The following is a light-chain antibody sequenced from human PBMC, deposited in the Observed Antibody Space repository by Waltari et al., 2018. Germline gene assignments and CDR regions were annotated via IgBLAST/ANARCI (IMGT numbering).Light chain of an antibody. J-gene: IGLJ2*01. CDR2: EVS. V-gene: IGLV2-14*01. CDR1: SSDVGGYNY. Sequence: QSALTQPASVSGSPGQSITISCTGTSSDVGGYNYVSWYQQHPGKAPKLMIYEVSYRPSGVSNRFSGSKSGNTASLTISGLQAEDEADYYCSSYTSSSTLYVVFGGGTELTVL. CDR3: SSYTSSSTLYVV.